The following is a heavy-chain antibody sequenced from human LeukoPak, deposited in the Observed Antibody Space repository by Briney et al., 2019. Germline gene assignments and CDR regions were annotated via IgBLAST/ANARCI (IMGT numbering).Heavy chain of an antibody. D-gene: IGHD3-10*01. CDR1: GGSISTYY. J-gene: IGHJ4*02. CDR2: IYYSGST. CDR3: ARGNFMVRGVIMYYFDY. Sequence: SETLSHTCTVSGGSISTYYWTWIRQPPGKGLEWIGYIYYSGSTNYNPSLESRVTISLDTSKNQFSLKLGSVTAADTAVYYCARGNFMVRGVIMYYFDYWGQGTLVTVSS. V-gene: IGHV4-59*01.